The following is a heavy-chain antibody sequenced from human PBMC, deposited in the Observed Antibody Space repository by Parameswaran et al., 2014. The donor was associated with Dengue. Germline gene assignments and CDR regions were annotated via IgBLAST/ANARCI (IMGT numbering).Heavy chain of an antibody. V-gene: IGHV3-11*05. CDR3: ARAGPIASKHYYYYGMDV. Sequence: WIRQPPGKGLEWVSYISSSSSYTNYADSVKGRFTISRDNAKNSLYLQMNSLRAEDTAVYYCARAGPIASKHYYYYGMDVWGQGTTVTVSS. D-gene: IGHD5/OR15-5a*01. CDR2: ISSSSSYT. J-gene: IGHJ6*02.